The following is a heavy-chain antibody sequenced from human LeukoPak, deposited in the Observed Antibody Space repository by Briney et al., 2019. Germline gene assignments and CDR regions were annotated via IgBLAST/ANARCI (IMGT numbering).Heavy chain of an antibody. D-gene: IGHD3-9*01. CDR3: ARVYYDILTGEILFDY. J-gene: IGHJ4*02. V-gene: IGHV1-69*04. CDR2: IIPILGIA. Sequence: SVKVSCKASGGTFSSYATSWVRQAPGQGLEWMGRIIPILGIANYAQKFQGRVTITADKSTSTAYMELSSLRSEDTAVYYCARVYYDILTGEILFDYWGQGTLVTVSS. CDR1: GGTFSSYA.